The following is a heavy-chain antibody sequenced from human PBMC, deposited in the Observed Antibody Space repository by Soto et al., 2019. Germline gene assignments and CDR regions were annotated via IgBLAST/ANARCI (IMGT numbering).Heavy chain of an antibody. CDR1: GGSINTYY. Sequence: SETLSLTCIVSGGSINTYYWSWIRQPPGRGLEWIGYIYYSGSTYYNPSLKSRVTMSVDTSKNHLSLNLSSVTAADTAVYYCARGVFWNGYPVYFDCWGQGTLVTVSS. V-gene: IGHV4-59*01. CDR3: ARGVFWNGYPVYFDC. J-gene: IGHJ4*02. D-gene: IGHD3-3*01. CDR2: IYYSGST.